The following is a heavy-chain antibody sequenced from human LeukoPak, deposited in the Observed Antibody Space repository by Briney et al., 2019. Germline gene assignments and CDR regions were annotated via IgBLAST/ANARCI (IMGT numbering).Heavy chain of an antibody. J-gene: IGHJ4*02. CDR3: ARRWQLAGGYFDH. CDR2: IYPGDSDT. D-gene: IGHD6-6*01. CDR1: GYTFTSYW. Sequence: GESLKISCKVSGYTFTSYWTGWVRQMPGKGLEWMGTIYPGDSDTRYSPSFQGQVTISAGTSISTAYLQWSSLKASDTAMYYCARRWQLAGGYFDHWGQGTLVTVSS. V-gene: IGHV5-51*01.